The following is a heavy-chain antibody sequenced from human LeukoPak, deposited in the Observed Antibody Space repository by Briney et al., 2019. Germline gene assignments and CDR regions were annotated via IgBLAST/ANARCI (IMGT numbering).Heavy chain of an antibody. CDR1: VYSFTGYS. J-gene: IGHJ4*02. CDR2: INPSSAAT. D-gene: IGHD2-15*01. V-gene: IGHV1-2*02. Sequence: GASVTVSCKASVYSFTGYSIHWWRQAPGQGLEWMGWINPSSAATHYPEKFQGRVTMTRDTSISTVYVELSRLTTDDTAFFYCARDIGPGAVFDYWGQGTLVPVSS. CDR3: ARDIGPGAVFDY.